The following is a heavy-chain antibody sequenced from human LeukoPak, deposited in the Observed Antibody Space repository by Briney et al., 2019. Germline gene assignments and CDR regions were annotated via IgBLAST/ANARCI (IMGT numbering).Heavy chain of an antibody. D-gene: IGHD4/OR15-4a*01. J-gene: IGHJ4*02. CDR1: GFTFSSYS. Sequence: KAGGSLRLSCAASGFTFSSYSMNWVRQAPGKGLEWVSSISSSSSYIYYADSVKGRFTISRDNAKNSLYLQMNSLRAEDTAVYYCARDPQAGDYSFDYWGQGTLVTVSS. CDR3: ARDPQAGDYSFDY. CDR2: ISSSSSYI. V-gene: IGHV3-21*01.